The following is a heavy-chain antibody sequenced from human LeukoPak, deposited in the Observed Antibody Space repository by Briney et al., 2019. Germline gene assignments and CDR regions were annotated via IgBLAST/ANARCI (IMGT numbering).Heavy chain of an antibody. D-gene: IGHD6-13*01. CDR1: GYSISSGYY. Sequence: PSETLSLTCTVSGYSISSGYYWGWIRQPPGKGLEWIGSIYHSGSTYYNPSLKSRVTISVDTSKNQFSLKLSSVTAADTAVYYCAAQQLALYFQHWGQGTLVTVSS. J-gene: IGHJ1*01. CDR3: AAQQLALYFQH. CDR2: IYHSGST. V-gene: IGHV4-38-2*02.